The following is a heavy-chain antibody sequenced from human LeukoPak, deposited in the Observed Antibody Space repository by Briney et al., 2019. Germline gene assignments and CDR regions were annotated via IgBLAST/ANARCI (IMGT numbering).Heavy chain of an antibody. CDR1: GFTFSSYA. V-gene: IGHV3-30-3*01. D-gene: IGHD5-12*01. J-gene: IGHJ4*02. CDR3: AKEEGIKWLRSAIDY. CDR2: ISYDGSNK. Sequence: GGSLRLSCAASGFTFSSYAMHWVRQAPGKGLEWVAVISYDGSNKYYADSVKGRFTISRDNSKNTLYLQMNSLRAEDTAVYYCAKEEGIKWLRSAIDYWDQGTLVTVSS.